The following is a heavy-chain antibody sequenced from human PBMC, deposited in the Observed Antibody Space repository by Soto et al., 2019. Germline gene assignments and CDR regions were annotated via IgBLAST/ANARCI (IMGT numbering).Heavy chain of an antibody. J-gene: IGHJ4*02. Sequence: GASVKVSCKASGGTFSSYAISWVRQAPGQGLEWMGGIIPIFGTANYAQKFQGRVTITADESTSTAYMELSSLRSEDTAVYYCARDRDDSSGYLALDYWGQGTLVTVSS. CDR3: ARDRDDSSGYLALDY. CDR1: GGTFSSYA. V-gene: IGHV1-69*13. D-gene: IGHD3-22*01. CDR2: IIPIFGTA.